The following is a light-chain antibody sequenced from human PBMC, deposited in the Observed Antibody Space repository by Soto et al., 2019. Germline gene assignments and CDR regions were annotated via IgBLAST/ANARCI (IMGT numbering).Light chain of an antibody. CDR3: QQYHSPPLT. CDR2: DAS. Sequence: EIVLTQSPATLSLSPGERATLSCRASQSISNFLAWYQQKPGQAPRLLIYDASNRATGIPARFSGSGSGADFTLTISSLEPEDFVVYYCQQYHSPPLTFGPGTKVDIK. J-gene: IGKJ1*01. CDR1: QSISNF. V-gene: IGKV3-11*01.